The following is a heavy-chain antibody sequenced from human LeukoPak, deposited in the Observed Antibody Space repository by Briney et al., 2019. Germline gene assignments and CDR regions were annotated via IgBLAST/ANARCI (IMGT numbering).Heavy chain of an antibody. CDR2: ISSSSRTI. V-gene: IGHV3-48*01. J-gene: IGHJ4*02. CDR1: GFTFSTYS. D-gene: IGHD3-22*01. Sequence: PGGSLRLSCAASGFTFSTYSMNWARQAPGMGLEWVSYISSSSRTIYYADSVKGRFTISRDNAKNSLYLQMDSLRAEDTAVYYCASLYDTDGYYFNYWGQGALVTVSS. CDR3: ASLYDTDGYYFNY.